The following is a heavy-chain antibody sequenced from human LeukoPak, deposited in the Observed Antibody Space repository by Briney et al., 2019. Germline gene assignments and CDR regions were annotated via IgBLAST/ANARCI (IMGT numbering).Heavy chain of an antibody. V-gene: IGHV4-38-2*02. CDR3: ARGDYHDFWGDADGFNSFDP. CDR2: SYHDGQT. Sequence: PSGTQSLICTLSGYYISSSYDWGSIRQPPGRGLGRSWSSYHDGQTFFNLSLKNRLTLSTDPSKNQFSLRPTSVTAADTALYYWARGDYHDFWGDADGFNSFDPWGQGILVTVSS. D-gene: IGHD3-3*01. CDR1: GYYISSSYD. J-gene: IGHJ5*02.